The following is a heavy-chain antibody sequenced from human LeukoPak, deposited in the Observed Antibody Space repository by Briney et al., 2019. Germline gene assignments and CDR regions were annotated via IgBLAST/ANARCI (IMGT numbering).Heavy chain of an antibody. Sequence: PSETLSLTCTVSGASIRNYYWSWIRQPPGKGLEWIGYIYYSGSTNYNPSLRSRVTISVDKSKNQFSLKLSSVTAADTAVYYCARDRSGYYFDYWGQGTLVTVSS. D-gene: IGHD3-22*01. CDR2: IYYSGST. CDR1: GASIRNYY. CDR3: ARDRSGYYFDY. J-gene: IGHJ4*02. V-gene: IGHV4-59*01.